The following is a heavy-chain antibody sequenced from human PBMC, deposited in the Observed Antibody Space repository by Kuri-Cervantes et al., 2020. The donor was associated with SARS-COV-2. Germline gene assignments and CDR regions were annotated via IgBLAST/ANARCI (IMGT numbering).Heavy chain of an antibody. CDR2: INPNSGGT. V-gene: IGHV1-2*04. J-gene: IGHJ6*02. CDR3: ARARVRGLITAYYYYGMDV. CDR1: GYTFTGYY. Sequence: GGSLRLSCKASGYTFTGYYMHWVRQAPGQGLEWMGWINPNSGGTNYAQKFQGWVTMTRDTSINTAYMELSRLRSDDTAVYYCARARVRGLITAYYYYGMDVWGQGTTVTVSS. D-gene: IGHD3-10*01.